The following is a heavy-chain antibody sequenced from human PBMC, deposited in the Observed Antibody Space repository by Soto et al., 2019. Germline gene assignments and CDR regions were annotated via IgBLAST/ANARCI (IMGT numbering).Heavy chain of an antibody. Sequence: GGSLRLSCAASGFIFSSYSMNWVRQAPGKGLEWVSSISSTYIYYADSVKGRFTSSRDNAKNLLYLQMNSLRTEDTAVYYCARDRSGPPDYWGRRTLVTVSS. CDR3: ARDRSGPPDY. V-gene: IGHV3-21*01. J-gene: IGHJ4*02. CDR1: GFIFSSYS. CDR2: ISSTYI. D-gene: IGHD6-19*01.